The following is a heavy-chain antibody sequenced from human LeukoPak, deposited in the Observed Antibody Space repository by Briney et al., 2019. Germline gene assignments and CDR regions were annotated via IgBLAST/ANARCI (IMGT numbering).Heavy chain of an antibody. CDR1: GYTFTSYD. J-gene: IGHJ4*02. CDR2: MNPNSGNT. V-gene: IGHV1-8*01. D-gene: IGHD3-22*01. Sequence: WASVKVSCKASGYTFTSYDINWVRQATGQGLEWMGWMNPNSGNTGYAQKFQGRVTITRNTSISTAYMELSSLRSEDTAVYYCARVYDSSGHYPIDYWGQGTLVTVSS. CDR3: ARVYDSSGHYPIDY.